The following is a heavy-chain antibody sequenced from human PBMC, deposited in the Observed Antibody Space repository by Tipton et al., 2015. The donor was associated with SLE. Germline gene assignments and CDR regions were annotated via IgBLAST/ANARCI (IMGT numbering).Heavy chain of an antibody. Sequence: QLVQSGAEVKKPGASVKVSCKASGYTFTSYYMHWVRQAPGQGLEWMGIINPSGGSTSYAQKFQGRVTMTRDTSTSTVYMELRSLRSDDTAVYYCAREGIWGSYRYTGGPDYWGQGTLVTVSS. J-gene: IGHJ4*02. CDR3: AREGIWGSYRYTGGPDY. V-gene: IGHV1-46*01. D-gene: IGHD3-16*02. CDR2: INPSGGST. CDR1: GYTFTSYY.